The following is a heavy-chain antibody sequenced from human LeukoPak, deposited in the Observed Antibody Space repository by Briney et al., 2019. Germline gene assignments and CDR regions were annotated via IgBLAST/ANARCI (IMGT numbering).Heavy chain of an antibody. CDR1: GYTFTSYD. CDR3: ARAWEYCGGDCYSGDYYYGMDV. Sequence: ASVKVSCKASGYTFTSYDINWVRQATGQGLEWMGWMNPNSGNTGYAQKFQGRVTMTRNTPISTAYMELSSLRSEDTAVYYCARAWEYCGGDCYSGDYYYGMDVWGQGTTVTVSS. V-gene: IGHV1-8*01. CDR2: MNPNSGNT. J-gene: IGHJ6*02. D-gene: IGHD2-21*02.